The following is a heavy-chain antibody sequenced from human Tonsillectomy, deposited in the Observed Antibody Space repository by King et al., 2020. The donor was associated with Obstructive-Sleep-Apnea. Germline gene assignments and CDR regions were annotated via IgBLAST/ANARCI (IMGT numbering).Heavy chain of an antibody. CDR1: GGSISSYY. CDR2: IYYSENT. V-gene: IGHV4-59*08. J-gene: IGHJ6*02. Sequence: VQLQESGPGLVKPSETLSLTCTVSGGSISSYYWSWIQQPPGKGLEWIGYIYYSENTSYNPSLKSRVTISADTSKNQFSLKLSSVTAADTAIYFCARVSYYYGMDVWGQGTTVTVSS. CDR3: ARVSYYYGMDV.